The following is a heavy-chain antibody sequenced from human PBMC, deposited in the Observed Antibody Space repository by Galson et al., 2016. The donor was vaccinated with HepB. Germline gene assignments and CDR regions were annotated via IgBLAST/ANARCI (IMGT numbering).Heavy chain of an antibody. D-gene: IGHD6-19*01. CDR1: GDSVSSNTAA. CDR3: AKVGGYTSGWSVLFED. V-gene: IGHV6-1*01. Sequence: CAISGDSVSSNTAAWSWLRQSPSRGLEWLGRTYYRSKWYHDYPISVESRITIKADTSKNQISLQLNSVTPEDTAVYYCAKVGGYTSGWSVLFEDWGPGTPVTVSS. CDR2: TYYRSKWYH. J-gene: IGHJ1*01.